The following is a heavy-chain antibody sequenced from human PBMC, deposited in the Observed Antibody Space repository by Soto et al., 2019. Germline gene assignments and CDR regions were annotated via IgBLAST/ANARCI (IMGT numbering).Heavy chain of an antibody. CDR3: ARDKITGLFDY. Sequence: SETLSLTCAVYGGSFSGYYWSWIRQPPGKGLEWIGEINHSGSTNYNPSLKSRVTISVDTSKNQFSLKLTSVTAAGTAVYYCARDKITGLFDYWGQGTLVTVSS. D-gene: IGHD2-8*02. CDR2: INHSGST. CDR1: GGSFSGYY. J-gene: IGHJ4*02. V-gene: IGHV4-34*01.